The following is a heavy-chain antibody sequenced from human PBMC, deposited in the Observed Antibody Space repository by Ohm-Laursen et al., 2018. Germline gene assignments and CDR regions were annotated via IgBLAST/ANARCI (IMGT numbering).Heavy chain of an antibody. CDR2: INHSGST. CDR1: GGSFSGYY. CDR3: ARGSFVVAAAAFDY. D-gene: IGHD6-13*01. J-gene: IGHJ4*02. V-gene: IGHV4-34*01. Sequence: SETLSLTCVVYGGSFSGYYWSWIRQPPGKGLEWIGEINHSGSTNYNPSLKSRVTISVDTSKNQFSLKLSSVTAADTAVYYCARGSFVVAAAAFDYWGQGTLVTVSS.